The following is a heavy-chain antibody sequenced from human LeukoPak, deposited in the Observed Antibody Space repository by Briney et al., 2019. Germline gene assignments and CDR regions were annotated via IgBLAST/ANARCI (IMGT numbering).Heavy chain of an antibody. D-gene: IGHD3-10*01. V-gene: IGHV5-51*01. CDR2: IYPGDSDT. CDR1: GYNFNIYW. Sequence: GESLKISCQGSGYNFNIYWIGWVRQMPGKGLEWMGIIYPGDSDTRYSPTFQGQVTIPADKSINTAYLQWSSLKASDTAMYYCARGYGSGSYYRYWGQGTLVTVSS. J-gene: IGHJ4*02. CDR3: ARGYGSGSYYRY.